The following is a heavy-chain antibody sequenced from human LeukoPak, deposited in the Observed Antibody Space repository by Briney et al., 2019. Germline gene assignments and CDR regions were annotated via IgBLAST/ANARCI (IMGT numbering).Heavy chain of an antibody. V-gene: IGHV4-59*01. D-gene: IGHD5-18*01. J-gene: IGHJ4*02. CDR1: GGSISSYY. CDR2: IYYSGST. CDR3: AREGTAMVDY. Sequence: SETLSLTCTVSGGSISSYYWSWIRQPPGKGLEWIGYIYYSGSTNYNPSLKSRVTISVDTSKNQFSLKLSPVTAADTAVYYCAREGTAMVDYRGQGTLVTVSS.